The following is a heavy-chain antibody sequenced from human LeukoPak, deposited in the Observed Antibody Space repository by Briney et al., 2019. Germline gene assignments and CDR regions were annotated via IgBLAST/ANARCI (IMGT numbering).Heavy chain of an antibody. Sequence: GGSLRLSCAASGFTFSSYWMSWVRQAPGKGLEWVANIKQDGSEKYYVDSVKGRFTISRDNAKNSLYLQMNSLRAEDTAVYYCARGQVDVIVGATAVDYWGQGTLVTVSS. CDR2: IKQDGSEK. D-gene: IGHD1-26*01. J-gene: IGHJ4*02. V-gene: IGHV3-7*01. CDR1: GFTFSSYW. CDR3: ARGQVDVIVGATAVDY.